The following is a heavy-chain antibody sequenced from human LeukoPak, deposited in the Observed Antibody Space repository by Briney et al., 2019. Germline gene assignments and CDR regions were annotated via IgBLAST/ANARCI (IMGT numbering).Heavy chain of an antibody. J-gene: IGHJ6*03. CDR1: GFTFDDYT. V-gene: IGHV3-43*01. D-gene: IGHD2-2*01. Sequence: GGSLRLSCAASGFTFDDYTMHWVRQAPGKGLEWVSLISWDGGSTYYADSVKGRFTIPRDNSKNSLYLQMNSLRTEDTALYYCAKDGVPAAPERYYYMDVWGKGTTVTVSS. CDR2: ISWDGGST. CDR3: AKDGVPAAPERYYYMDV.